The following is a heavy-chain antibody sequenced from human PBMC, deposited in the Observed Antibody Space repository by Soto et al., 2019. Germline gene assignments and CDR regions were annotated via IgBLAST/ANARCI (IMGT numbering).Heavy chain of an antibody. V-gene: IGHV1-18*01. J-gene: IGHJ6*02. CDR2: ISPYTGNT. Sequence: QVQLVQSGDEVKKPGASVKVSCKASGYIFVNYGIAWVRQAPGQGLEWMGRISPYTGNTHSATKVQGRLTMTTYTSTSTAYMYLGSLTSDDTAVYYCVMVYNYVTPTPQDVWGQGTTVTVSS. CDR3: VMVYNYVTPTPQDV. CDR1: GYIFVNYG. D-gene: IGHD3-16*01.